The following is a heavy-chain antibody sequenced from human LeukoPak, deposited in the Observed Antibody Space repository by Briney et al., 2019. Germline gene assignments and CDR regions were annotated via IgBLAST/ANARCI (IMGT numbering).Heavy chain of an antibody. Sequence: KASETLSLTCTVSGGSISSSSYYWGWIRQPPGKGLEWIGSIYYSGSTYYNPSLKSRVTISVDTSKNQFSLKLSSVTAADTAVYYCARHLRRDTTFDYWGQGTLVTVSS. V-gene: IGHV4-39*07. D-gene: IGHD1-1*01. CDR3: ARHLRRDTTFDY. J-gene: IGHJ4*02. CDR2: IYYSGST. CDR1: GGSISSSSYY.